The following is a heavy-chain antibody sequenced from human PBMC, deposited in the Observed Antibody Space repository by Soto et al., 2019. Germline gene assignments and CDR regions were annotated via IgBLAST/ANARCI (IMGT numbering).Heavy chain of an antibody. CDR3: TTYSGVAARRDDAYWYFDL. D-gene: IGHD6-6*01. Sequence: EVQLVESGGGLVQPGGSLKLSCAASGFTFSGSAMHWVRQASGKGLEWVGRISGKTHSYATAYAASVKGRFTFSRDDSKNTAYLQMNSPKTEDTAVYYCTTYSGVAARRDDAYWYFDLWGRGTLVTVSS. V-gene: IGHV3-73*01. J-gene: IGHJ2*01. CDR2: ISGKTHSYAT. CDR1: GFTFSGSA.